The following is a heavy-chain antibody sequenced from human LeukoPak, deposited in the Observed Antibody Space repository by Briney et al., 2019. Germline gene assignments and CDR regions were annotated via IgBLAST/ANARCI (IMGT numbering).Heavy chain of an antibody. Sequence: PSETLSLTCTVSGGSISSYYWSWIRQPAGKGLEWIGRIYTSGSTNYNPSLKSRVTMSVDTSKNQFSLKLGSVTAADTAVYYCARDLEGRIAAADRYNWFDPWGQGTLVSVSS. CDR1: GGSISSYY. J-gene: IGHJ5*02. CDR3: ARDLEGRIAAADRYNWFDP. CDR2: IYTSGST. D-gene: IGHD6-13*01. V-gene: IGHV4-4*07.